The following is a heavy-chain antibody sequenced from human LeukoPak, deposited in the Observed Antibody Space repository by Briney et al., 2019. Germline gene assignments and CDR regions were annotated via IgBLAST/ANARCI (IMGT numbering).Heavy chain of an antibody. Sequence: GNSLQICCESSGFTFSTYDIHCVRQPPAKRLEWVALISYDGSNKYYTDSLKSRFTISRDNSKNTLYLQMNSVTAADTAVYYCARVTVYCSSSSCYETDDAFDIWGQGTMVTVSS. D-gene: IGHD2-2*01. CDR1: GFTFSTYD. CDR2: ISYDGSNK. J-gene: IGHJ3*02. V-gene: IGHV3-30*12. CDR3: ARVTVYCSSSSCYETDDAFDI.